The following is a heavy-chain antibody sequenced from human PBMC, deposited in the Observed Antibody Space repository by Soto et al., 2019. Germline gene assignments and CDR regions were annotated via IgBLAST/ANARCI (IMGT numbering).Heavy chain of an antibody. V-gene: IGHV1-58*01. CDR3: SAGEGDYSDYFAMDV. J-gene: IGHJ6*02. CDR1: VFTFTSSA. CDR2: IVVGSGNT. D-gene: IGHD4-4*01. Sequence: MQLVQSGPEVKKPATSVKVSCKASVFTFTSSAVQWVRQARGQRVEWIGWIVVGSGNTNYAQKFQERVTITRDMSTSTAYMELSSLRSEDTAVYYCSAGEGDYSDYFAMDVLGQGTTVHVSS.